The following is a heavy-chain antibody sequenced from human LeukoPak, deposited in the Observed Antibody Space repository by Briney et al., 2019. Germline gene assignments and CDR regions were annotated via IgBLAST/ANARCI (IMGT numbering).Heavy chain of an antibody. CDR3: AREPGIAAAGTAYYFDY. Sequence: ASVKVSCKASGGTFSSYAISWVRQAPGQGLEWMGGIIPILGTADYAQKFQGRVTITTDESTGTAYMELSSLRSEDTAVYYCAREPGIAAAGTAYYFDYWGQGTLVTVSS. V-gene: IGHV1-69*05. CDR2: IIPILGTA. D-gene: IGHD6-13*01. CDR1: GGTFSSYA. J-gene: IGHJ4*02.